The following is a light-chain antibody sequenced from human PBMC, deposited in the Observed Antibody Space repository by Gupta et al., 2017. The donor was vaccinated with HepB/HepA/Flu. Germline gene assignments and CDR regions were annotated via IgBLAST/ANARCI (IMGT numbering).Light chain of an antibody. CDR1: QTISSY. Sequence: DLQMTQSPSSLSASVGDRVTITCRASQTISSYLKWYQQKPAKAPQLLIYAASSLQSWVPSRCSGSGSGTEVFPPISSLETEEVATYYCQKSDLTPRTFGQGTXVEIK. CDR2: AAS. J-gene: IGKJ1*01. V-gene: IGKV1-39*01. CDR3: QKSDLTPRT.